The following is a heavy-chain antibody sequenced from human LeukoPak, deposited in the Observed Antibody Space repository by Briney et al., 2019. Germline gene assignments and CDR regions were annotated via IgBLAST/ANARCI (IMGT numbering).Heavy chain of an antibody. CDR2: IYYSGST. CDR3: ARHSGGYDYFDC. D-gene: IGHD2-15*01. V-gene: IGHV4-59*08. CDR1: GGSISSYY. Sequence: PSETLSLTCTVSGGSISSYYWSWIRQPPGKGLEWIGYIYYSGSTNYNPSLKSRVTISVDTSKNQFSLKLSSVTAADTAVYYCARHSGGYDYFDCWGQGTLVTVSS. J-gene: IGHJ4*02.